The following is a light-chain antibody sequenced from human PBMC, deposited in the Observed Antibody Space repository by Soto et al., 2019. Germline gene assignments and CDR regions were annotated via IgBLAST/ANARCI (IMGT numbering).Light chain of an antibody. CDR2: DST. CDR3: QQRSDWPLT. V-gene: IGKV3-11*01. Sequence: EIVLTQSPSTLSLSSGERATLSCRASQSVSTYFAWYQQKPGQAPRLLIYDSTTRAAGIPARFSGSGSGTDFTLTITSLEPDDFAVYYCQQRSDWPLTFGGGTKVEI. J-gene: IGKJ4*01. CDR1: QSVSTY.